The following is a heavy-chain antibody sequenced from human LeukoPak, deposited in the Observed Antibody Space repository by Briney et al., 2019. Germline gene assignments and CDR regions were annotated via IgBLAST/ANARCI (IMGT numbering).Heavy chain of an antibody. Sequence: SETLSLTCAVYGGSFSGYYWSWIRQPPGKGLEWIGEINHSGSTNYNPSLKSRVTISVDTSKNQFSLKLSSVTAADTAVYYCARGTGWELLYWGQGTLVTVSS. J-gene: IGHJ4*02. CDR2: INHSGST. V-gene: IGHV4-34*01. D-gene: IGHD1-26*01. CDR1: GGSFSGYY. CDR3: ARGTGWELLY.